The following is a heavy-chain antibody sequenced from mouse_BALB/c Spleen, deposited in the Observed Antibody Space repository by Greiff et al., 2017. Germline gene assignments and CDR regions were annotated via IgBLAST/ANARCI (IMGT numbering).Heavy chain of an antibody. CDR1: GFTFSSFG. CDR2: ISSGSSTI. J-gene: IGHJ3*01. CDR3: ARGGISFAY. V-gene: IGHV5-17*02. Sequence: EVKLVESGGGLVQPGGSRKLSCAASGFTFSSFGMHWVRQAPEKGLEWVAYISSGSSTIYYADTVKGRFTISRDNPKNTLFLQMTSLRSEDTAMYYCARGGISFAYWGQGTLVTVSA. D-gene: IGHD2-14*01.